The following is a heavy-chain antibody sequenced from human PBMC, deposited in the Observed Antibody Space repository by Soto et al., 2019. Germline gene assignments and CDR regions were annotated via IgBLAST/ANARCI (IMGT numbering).Heavy chain of an antibody. D-gene: IGHD5-12*01. Sequence: ASVKVSCKASGYTFTSYDINWVRQATGQGLEWMGWVNPNSGNTGYAQNFQGRVTMTRDASISTAYMELNSLTSEDTAVYYCARGYHGHSDYAVPWGQGTLLTAS. CDR2: VNPNSGNT. V-gene: IGHV1-8*01. CDR1: GYTFTSYD. CDR3: ARGYHGHSDYAVP. J-gene: IGHJ5*01.